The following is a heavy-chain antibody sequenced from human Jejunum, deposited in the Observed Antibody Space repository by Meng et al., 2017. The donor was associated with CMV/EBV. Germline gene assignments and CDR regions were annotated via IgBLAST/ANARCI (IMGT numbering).Heavy chain of an antibody. D-gene: IGHD2-2*01. CDR1: GYTFTSYG. CDR3: ARDVVVPAALTVRIDY. J-gene: IGHJ4*02. CDR2: ISAYNGNT. Sequence: QVQLVEFGFEVKKPGASVQVACKASGYTFTSYGISWVRQAPGQGLEWMGWISAYNGNTNYAQKLQGRVTMTTDTSTSTAYMELRSLRSEDTAVYYCARDVVVPAALTVRIDYWGQGTLVTVSS. V-gene: IGHV1-18*01.